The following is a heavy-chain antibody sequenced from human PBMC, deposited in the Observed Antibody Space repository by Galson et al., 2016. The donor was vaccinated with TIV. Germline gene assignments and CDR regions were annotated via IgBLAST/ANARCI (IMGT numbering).Heavy chain of an antibody. V-gene: IGHV1-69*02. D-gene: IGHD3-3*01. J-gene: IGHJ6*03. CDR2: IIPIFGIA. Sequence: SVKVSCKASGGTFSSFTISWVRQAPGQGLEWMGRIIPIFGIANYAQKFQGRLSIIADKSTSTAYMEMSSLRSEDPAVYYCASDHEGDSWSGSYRVGYYNFMDVWGKGTTVTVSS. CDR3: ASDHEGDSWSGSYRVGYYNFMDV. CDR1: GGTFSSFT.